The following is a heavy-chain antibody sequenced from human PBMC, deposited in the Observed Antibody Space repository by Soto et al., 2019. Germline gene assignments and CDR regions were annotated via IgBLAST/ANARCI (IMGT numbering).Heavy chain of an antibody. J-gene: IGHJ6*02. D-gene: IGHD3-3*01. CDR2: IAYDGSNK. V-gene: IGHV3-30-3*01. CDR1: GFTFRRFA. CDR3: ARESEDGMDV. Sequence: PVGSLRLSCAASGFTFRRFAMHWVRQAPGKGLEWLAGIAYDGSNKYSADSVKGRFTISRDNSKNTLYLQMNSMRVEDTAVYYCARESEDGMDVWGQGTTVTVSS.